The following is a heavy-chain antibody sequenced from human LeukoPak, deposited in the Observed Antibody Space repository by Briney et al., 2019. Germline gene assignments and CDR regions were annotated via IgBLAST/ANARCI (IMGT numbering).Heavy chain of an antibody. V-gene: IGHV1-69*01. CDR3: ASWRRYNWNDEFDY. Sequence: SVKVSCKASGGTFSSYAISWVRQAPGQGLEWMGGIIPIFGTANYAQKFQGRATITADESTSTAYMELSSLRSEDTAVYYCASWRRYNWNDEFDYWGQGTLVTVSS. CDR2: IIPIFGTA. CDR1: GGTFSSYA. J-gene: IGHJ4*02. D-gene: IGHD1-1*01.